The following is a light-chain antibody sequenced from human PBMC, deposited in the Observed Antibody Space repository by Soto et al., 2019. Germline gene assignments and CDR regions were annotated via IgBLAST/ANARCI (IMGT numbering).Light chain of an antibody. Sequence: EVVFTQSPGPLSLSPGERATLSCRASQTVRNNYLAWYQQKPGQAPRLLIYDASSRATGIPDRFSGGGSGTDFTLTISRLEPEDFAVYYCQQFSSYPLTCGGGTKV. V-gene: IGKV3-20*01. CDR1: QTVRNNY. CDR3: QQFSSYPLT. J-gene: IGKJ4*01. CDR2: DAS.